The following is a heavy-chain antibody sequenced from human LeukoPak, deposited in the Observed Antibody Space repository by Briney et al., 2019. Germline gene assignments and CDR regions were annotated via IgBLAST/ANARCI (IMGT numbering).Heavy chain of an antibody. J-gene: IGHJ6*03. D-gene: IGHD3-3*01. CDR3: ARAFYDFWSGYSPEGYYYMDV. CDR1: GSSISSYY. CDR2: IYYSGST. Sequence: SETLSLTCTVPGSSISSYYWSWIRQPPGKGLEWIGYIYYSGSTNYNPSLKSRVTISVDTSKNQFSLKLSSVTAADTAVYYCARAFYDFWSGYSPEGYYYMDVWGKGTTVTVSS. V-gene: IGHV4-59*01.